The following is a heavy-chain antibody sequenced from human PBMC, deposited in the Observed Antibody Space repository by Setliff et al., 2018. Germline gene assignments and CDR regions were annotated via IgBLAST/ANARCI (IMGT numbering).Heavy chain of an antibody. D-gene: IGHD3-3*01. V-gene: IGHV4-38-2*02. CDR1: GASISSTYY. J-gene: IGHJ6*03. CDR2: IYYRGII. CDR3: ARMSGFLYMDV. Sequence: PSETLSLTCTVSGASISSTYYWGWVRQSPEKGREWMGSIYYRGIIFSNPSLRSRVTISVDTSKNQFSLELRSVTAADTAVYYCARMSGFLYMDVWGKGTTVTVSS.